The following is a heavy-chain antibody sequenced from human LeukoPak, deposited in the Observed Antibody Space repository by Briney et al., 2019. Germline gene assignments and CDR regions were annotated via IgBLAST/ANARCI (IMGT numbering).Heavy chain of an antibody. J-gene: IGHJ5*02. V-gene: IGHV1-2*02. Sequence: ASVKVSCKASGYTFTGYYMHWVRQAPGQGLEWMGWINPNSGGTNYAQKFQGRVTMTRDTSISTAYMELSRLRSDDTAVYYCARGGEYYGSGSYYGSDPWGQGTLVTVSS. CDR1: GYTFTGYY. CDR3: ARGGEYYGSGSYYGSDP. CDR2: INPNSGGT. D-gene: IGHD3-10*01.